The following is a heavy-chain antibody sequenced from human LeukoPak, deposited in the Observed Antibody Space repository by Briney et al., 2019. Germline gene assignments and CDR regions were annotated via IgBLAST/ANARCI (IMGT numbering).Heavy chain of an antibody. Sequence: GRSLRLSCAASGFTFSSYGMRWVRQAPGKGLEWVAVIWYDGSNKYYADSVKGRFTISRDNSKNTLYLQMNSLRAEDTAVYYCARDFVAYCGGDCYYFDYWGQGTLVTVSS. D-gene: IGHD2-21*02. J-gene: IGHJ4*02. V-gene: IGHV3-33*01. CDR3: ARDFVAYCGGDCYYFDY. CDR2: IWYDGSNK. CDR1: GFTFSSYG.